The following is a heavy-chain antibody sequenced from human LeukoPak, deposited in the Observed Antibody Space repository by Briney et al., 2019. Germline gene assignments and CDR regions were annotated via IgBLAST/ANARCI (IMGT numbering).Heavy chain of an antibody. CDR1: GFTFSSYW. D-gene: IGHD2-2*01. J-gene: IGHJ4*02. V-gene: IGHV3-7*01. CDR2: IKQDGSEK. CDR3: ARGGPQRCSSTSCLSYLFDY. Sequence: GGSLRLSCAASGFTFSSYWMSWVRRAPGKGLEGVANIKQDGSEKYYVDSVKGRFTISRDNAKNSQYLQMNSLRAEDTAVYYCARGGPQRCSSTSCLSYLFDYWGQGTLVTVSS.